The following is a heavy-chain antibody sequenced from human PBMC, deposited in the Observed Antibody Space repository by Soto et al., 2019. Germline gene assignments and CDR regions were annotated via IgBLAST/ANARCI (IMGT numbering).Heavy chain of an antibody. Sequence: ESGGGVVQPGRSLRLSCAASVFTFSTYAMHWVRQAPGKGLEWVATISDDGTNKYYADSVKGRFTISRDNSKDTLYLQMNSLRAEDTAVYYCPREGHGDWFDAWGQGTLVTVSS. CDR1: VFTFSTYA. V-gene: IGHV3-30-3*01. J-gene: IGHJ5*02. CDR3: PREGHGDWFDA. CDR2: ISDDGTNK. D-gene: IGHD3-10*01.